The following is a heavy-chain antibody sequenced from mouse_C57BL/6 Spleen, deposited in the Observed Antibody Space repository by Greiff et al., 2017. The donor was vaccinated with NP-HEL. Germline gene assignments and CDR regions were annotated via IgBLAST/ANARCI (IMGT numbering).Heavy chain of an antibody. Sequence: QVQLQQPGAELVKPGASVKMSCKASGYTFTSYWITWVKQRPGQGLEWIGDIYPGSGSTNYNEKFKSKATLTVDTSSSTAYMQRSSLTAEDSAVYYCARLDYDDWYFDVWGTGTTVTVAS. J-gene: IGHJ1*03. V-gene: IGHV1-55*01. CDR3: ARLDYDDWYFDV. CDR2: IYPGSGST. CDR1: GYTFTSYW. D-gene: IGHD2-4*01.